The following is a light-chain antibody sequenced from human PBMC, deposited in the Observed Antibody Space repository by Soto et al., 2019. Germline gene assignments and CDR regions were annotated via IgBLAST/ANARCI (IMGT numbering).Light chain of an antibody. CDR3: SSYAGSNNFEV. V-gene: IGLV2-8*01. J-gene: IGLJ2*01. Sequence: QSALTQPPSASGSPGQSVTLSCTGTSSDVGGYNYVSWYQQHPGKAPKLMIYEVSKRPSGVPDRFSGSKSGNTASLTVSGLQAEDEADYYCSSYAGSNNFEVFGGGTQLTVL. CDR1: SSDVGGYNY. CDR2: EVS.